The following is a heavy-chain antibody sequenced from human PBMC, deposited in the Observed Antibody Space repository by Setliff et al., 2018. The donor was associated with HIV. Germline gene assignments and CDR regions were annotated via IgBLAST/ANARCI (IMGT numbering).Heavy chain of an antibody. CDR2: TVPVFGTS. CDR3: AGPRGDEAFDI. D-gene: IGHD3-10*01. J-gene: IGHJ3*02. Sequence: SVKVSCKASGGTFSSYAINWVRQAPGQGLEWMGGTVPVFGTSNYAQKFQDRVTITTDESTSTAYMEVSSLKSEDTAVYYCAGPRGDEAFDIWGQGTMVTVSS. CDR1: GGTFSSYA. V-gene: IGHV1-69*05.